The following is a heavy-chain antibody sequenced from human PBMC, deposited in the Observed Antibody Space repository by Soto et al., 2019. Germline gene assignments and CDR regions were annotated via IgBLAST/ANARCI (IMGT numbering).Heavy chain of an antibody. V-gene: IGHV3-21*01. CDR2: ISSSSSYI. D-gene: IGHD2-15*01. Sequence: EVQLVESGGGLVKPGGSLRLSCAASGFTFSSYSMNWVRQAPGKGLEWVSSISSSSSYIYYADSVKGRFTISRDNAKNSLYLQMNNVGAEDTAVDYCARDDYGGSSRWEDAFDIWGQGTRVTVSS. J-gene: IGHJ3*02. CDR1: GFTFSSYS. CDR3: ARDDYGGSSRWEDAFDI.